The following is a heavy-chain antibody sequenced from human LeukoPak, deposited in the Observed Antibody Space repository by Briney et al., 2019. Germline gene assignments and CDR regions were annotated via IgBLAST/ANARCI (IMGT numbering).Heavy chain of an antibody. D-gene: IGHD6-13*01. CDR3: ARDRSSSWYATANDAFDI. V-gene: IGHV1-2*02. Sequence: ASVKVSCKASGCTFTGYYMHWVRQAPGQGLEWMGWISPNSGGTNYAQKFQGRVTMTRDTSISTAYTELSRLRSDDTAVYYCARDRSSSWYATANDAFDIWGQGTMVTVSS. J-gene: IGHJ3*02. CDR2: ISPNSGGT. CDR1: GCTFTGYY.